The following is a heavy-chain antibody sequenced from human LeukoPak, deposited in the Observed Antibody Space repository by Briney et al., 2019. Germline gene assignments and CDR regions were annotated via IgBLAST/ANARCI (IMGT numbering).Heavy chain of an antibody. V-gene: IGHV3-23*01. D-gene: IGHD1-14*01. CDR3: AKVPSDPSEPLPPHAFDI. Sequence: GGSLRLSCAASGFTFSRFTMNWVRQAPGKRLEWVSVIGGSGGNTDYADSVKGRFTISRDNSKNTLYLQMNSLRAEDTAVYYCAKVPSDPSEPLPPHAFDIWGQGTMVTVSS. CDR2: IGGSGGNT. CDR1: GFTFSRFT. J-gene: IGHJ3*02.